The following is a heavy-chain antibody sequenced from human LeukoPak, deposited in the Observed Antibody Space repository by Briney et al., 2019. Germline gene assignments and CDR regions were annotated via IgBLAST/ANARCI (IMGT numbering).Heavy chain of an antibody. D-gene: IGHD6-13*01. Sequence: SETLSLTCTVSGGSISSYYWSWIRQHPGKGLEWIGYIYYSGSTYYNPSLKSRVTISVDMSKNQFSLKLSSVTAADTAVYYCARDLAAAETHAFDIWGQGTMVTVSS. J-gene: IGHJ3*02. CDR3: ARDLAAAETHAFDI. CDR2: IYYSGST. CDR1: GGSISSYY. V-gene: IGHV4-59*06.